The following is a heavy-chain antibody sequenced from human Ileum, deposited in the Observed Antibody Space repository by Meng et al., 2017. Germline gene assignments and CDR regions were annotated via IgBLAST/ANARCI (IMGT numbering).Heavy chain of an antibody. J-gene: IGHJ2*01. D-gene: IGHD6-19*01. CDR3: VRVPGRAVAGSGFGYFDL. V-gene: IGHV4-61*01. CDR1: GGSVSKGNCY. Sequence: QVQLQESGPGLVRPSEPLSLTCTVSGGSVSKGNCYWSWIRQPPGRGLEWIASTGSTNYNPSLKSRVIMLLDTSKNQLSLKLSSVTAADTAVYYCVRVPGRAVAGSGFGYFDLWGRGTLVTVSS. CDR2: TGST.